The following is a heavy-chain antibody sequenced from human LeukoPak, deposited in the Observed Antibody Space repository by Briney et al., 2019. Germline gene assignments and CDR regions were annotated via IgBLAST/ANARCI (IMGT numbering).Heavy chain of an antibody. CDR2: ISGSGGST. D-gene: IGHD3-22*01. CDR1: GFTFSSYA. J-gene: IGHJ3*02. V-gene: IGHV3-23*01. Sequence: GGSLRLSCAASGFTFSSYAMSWVRQAPGKGLEWVSAISGSGGSTYYADSVKGRFTISRDNSKNTLYLQMNSLRAEGTAVYYCARDVDYDSSGYYAFDIWGQGTMVTVSS. CDR3: ARDVDYDSSGYYAFDI.